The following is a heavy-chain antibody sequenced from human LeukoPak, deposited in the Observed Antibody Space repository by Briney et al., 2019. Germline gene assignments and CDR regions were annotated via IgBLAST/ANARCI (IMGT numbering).Heavy chain of an antibody. V-gene: IGHV3-21*01. CDR3: ARGPWISIFGVVLAFDI. Sequence: GGSLRLSCAASGFNFSSYSMNWVRQAPGKGLEWVSSISSSSSFRYYADSVKGRFTISRDNAKNSLYLQMNSLRAEDTAVYYCARGPWISIFGVVLAFDIWGQGTMVTVSS. CDR1: GFNFSSYS. J-gene: IGHJ3*02. CDR2: ISSSSSFR. D-gene: IGHD3-3*01.